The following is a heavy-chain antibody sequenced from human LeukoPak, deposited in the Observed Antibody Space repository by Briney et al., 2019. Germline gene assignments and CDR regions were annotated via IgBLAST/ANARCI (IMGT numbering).Heavy chain of an antibody. Sequence: ASVKVSCKASGYTFTSYYMHWVRQAPGQGLEWMGIINPSGGSTSYAQKFQGRVTMTRNTSISTAYMELSSLRSEDTAVYYCARGRTPTAPRIYYYYYYMDVWGKGTMVTISS. J-gene: IGHJ6*03. CDR1: GYTFTSYY. V-gene: IGHV1-46*01. D-gene: IGHD5-18*01. CDR3: ARGRTPTAPRIYYYYYYMDV. CDR2: INPSGGST.